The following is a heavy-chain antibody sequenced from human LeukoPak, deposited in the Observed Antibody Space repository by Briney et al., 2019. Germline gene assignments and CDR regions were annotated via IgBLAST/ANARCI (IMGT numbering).Heavy chain of an antibody. Sequence: PGGSLRLSCAVSGVSFSGYAMHWVRQAPGKGLEWVGLIKYDASDEYYADSVKGRFTISRDNTKNSLYLQMNSLRAEDTVLYYCAKDIGWIAVATVGWYFDLWGRGTLVTVSS. J-gene: IGHJ2*01. CDR3: AKDIGWIAVATVGWYFDL. D-gene: IGHD6-19*01. CDR1: GVSFSGYA. CDR2: IKYDASDE. V-gene: IGHV3-30*02.